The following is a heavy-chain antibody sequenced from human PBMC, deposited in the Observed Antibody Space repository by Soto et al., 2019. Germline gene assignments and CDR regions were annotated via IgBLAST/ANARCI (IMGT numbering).Heavy chain of an antibody. CDR3: ARGTAAGNYYFDY. J-gene: IGHJ4*02. CDR2: ISYDGSNK. Sequence: QVQLVESGGGVVQPGRSLRLSCAASGFTFSSYAMHSVRQAPGKGLEWVAVISYDGSNKYYADSVKGRFTISRDNSKNTLYLQMNSLRAEDTAVYYCARGTAAGNYYFDYWGQGTLVTVSS. CDR1: GFTFSSYA. V-gene: IGHV3-30-3*01. D-gene: IGHD6-13*01.